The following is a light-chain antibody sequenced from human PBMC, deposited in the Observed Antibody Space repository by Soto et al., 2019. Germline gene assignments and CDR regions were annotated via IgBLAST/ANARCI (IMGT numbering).Light chain of an antibody. V-gene: IGKV1-5*01. Sequence: DIQMTQSPSTLSASVGDRVTITCWASQSISSWLAWYLPKPGKAPKLLISDASSLESGVPSRFSDSASGTELTLSISSRQPDDFATYYRQQDNSYPFTLGPGTKVDIK. CDR3: QQDNSYPFT. CDR2: DAS. J-gene: IGKJ3*01. CDR1: QSISSW.